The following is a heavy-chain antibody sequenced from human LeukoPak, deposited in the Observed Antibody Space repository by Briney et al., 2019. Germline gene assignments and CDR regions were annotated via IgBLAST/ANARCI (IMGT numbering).Heavy chain of an antibody. CDR1: GFTFSSYA. D-gene: IGHD4-17*01. V-gene: IGHV3-23*01. J-gene: IGHJ6*02. Sequence: GGSLRLSCAASGFTFSSYAMSWVRQAPGKGLEWVSAISGSGGSTYYADSVKGRFTISRDNSKKTLYLQMNSLRAEDTAVYYCAKDSSTETTHYYYGMDVWGQGTTVTVSS. CDR2: ISGSGGST. CDR3: AKDSSTETTHYYYGMDV.